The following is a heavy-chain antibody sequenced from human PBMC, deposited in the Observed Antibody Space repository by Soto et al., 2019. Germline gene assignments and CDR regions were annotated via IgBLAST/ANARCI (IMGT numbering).Heavy chain of an antibody. Sequence: GGSLRLSCAASGFTFSSYAMSWVRQAPGKGLEWVSAISGSGGSTYYADSVKGRFTISRDNSKNTLYLQMNSLRAEDTAVYYCAKDPSIAAAAQEVVDYWGQGTLVTVSS. J-gene: IGHJ4*02. CDR2: ISGSGGST. V-gene: IGHV3-23*01. CDR1: GFTFSSYA. CDR3: AKDPSIAAAAQEVVDY. D-gene: IGHD6-13*01.